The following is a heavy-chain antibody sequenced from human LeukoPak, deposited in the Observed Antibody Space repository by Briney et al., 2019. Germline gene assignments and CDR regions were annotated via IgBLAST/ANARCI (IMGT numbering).Heavy chain of an antibody. D-gene: IGHD6-19*01. CDR1: GFTFSSSL. CDR3: AFGTGWFFNY. CDR2: IHTDGSST. J-gene: IGHJ4*02. V-gene: IGHV3-74*01. Sequence: GESLRLSCAASGFTFSSSLIPWGGQCPGKGPGWVSLIHTDGSSTNYADSVKGRFTISRDNAKNTLFLHMDSLRAEDTGVYYCAFGTGWFFNYWGQGTLVTVSS.